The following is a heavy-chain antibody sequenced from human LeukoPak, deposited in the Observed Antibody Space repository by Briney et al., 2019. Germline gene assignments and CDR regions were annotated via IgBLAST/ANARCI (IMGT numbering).Heavy chain of an antibody. CDR2: INPNSGGT. J-gene: IGHJ4*02. CDR3: ARDYDFWSGPVGY. D-gene: IGHD3-3*01. CDR1: GYTFTDYY. V-gene: IGHV1-2*02. Sequence: ASVKVSCKASGYTFTDYYIHWARQAPGQGLEWMGWINPNSGGTNYAQKFQGGVTMTRDTSTSTAYMELSRLRSDDTAVYYCARDYDFWSGPVGYWGQGTLVTVSS.